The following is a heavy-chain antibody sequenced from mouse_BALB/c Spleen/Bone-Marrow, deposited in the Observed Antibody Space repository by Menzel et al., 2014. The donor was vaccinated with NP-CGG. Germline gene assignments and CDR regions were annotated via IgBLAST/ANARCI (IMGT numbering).Heavy chain of an antibody. D-gene: IGHD1-1*01. CDR1: GYSITSDYA. CDR2: ISCSGST. J-gene: IGHJ2*01. V-gene: IGHV3-2*02. Sequence: EVHLVESGPGLVKPSQSLSLTCTVTGYSITSDYAWNWIRQFPGNKLEWMGYISCSGSTSYNPSLKSRISITRDTSKNQFFLQLNSVTTEDTATYYCARAYYGSSDYWGQGTTLTVSS. CDR3: ARAYYGSSDY.